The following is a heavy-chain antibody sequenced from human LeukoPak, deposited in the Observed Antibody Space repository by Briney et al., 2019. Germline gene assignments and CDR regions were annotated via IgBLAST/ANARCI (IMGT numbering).Heavy chain of an antibody. CDR3: AKDEAAAGVDFDY. J-gene: IGHJ4*02. CDR2: IRSDGSVK. D-gene: IGHD6-13*01. CDR1: GFTFSGYG. V-gene: IGHV3-30*02. Sequence: GGSLRLSCAASGFTFSGYGIHWVRQAPGKGLEWVAFIRSDGSVKYYADSVRGRFTISRDNSENTLYLQINSLRAEDTAVYYCAKDEAAAGVDFDYWGQGTLVTVYS.